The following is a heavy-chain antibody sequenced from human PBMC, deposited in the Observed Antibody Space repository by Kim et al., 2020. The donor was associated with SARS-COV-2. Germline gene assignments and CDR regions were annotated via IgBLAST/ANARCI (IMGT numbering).Heavy chain of an antibody. D-gene: IGHD2-15*01. J-gene: IGHJ4*02. CDR2: IYYSGST. V-gene: IGHV4-31*02. CDR3: ARDRGGGYFDY. Sequence: RQHPGKGLEWIGYIYYSGSTYYNPSLKSRVTISVDTSKNQFSLKLSSVTAADTAVYYCARDRGGGYFDYWAQGTLVTVSS.